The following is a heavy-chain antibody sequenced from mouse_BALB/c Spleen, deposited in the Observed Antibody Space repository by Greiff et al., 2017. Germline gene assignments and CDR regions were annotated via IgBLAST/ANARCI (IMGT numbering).Heavy chain of an antibody. V-gene: IGHV1-80*01. CDR1: GYAFSSYW. J-gene: IGHJ2*01. D-gene: IGHD2-14*01. CDR2: IYPGDGDT. CDR3: ARWSYRYDGDY. Sequence: VKLMESGAELVRPGSSVKISCKASGYAFSSYWLNWVKQRPGQGLEWIGQIYPGDGDTNYNGKFKGKATLTADKSSSTAYMQLSSLTSEDYAVYFCARWSYRYDGDYWGQGTTLTVSS.